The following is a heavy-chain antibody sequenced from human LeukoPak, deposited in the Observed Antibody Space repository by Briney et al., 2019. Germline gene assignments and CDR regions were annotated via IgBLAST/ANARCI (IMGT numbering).Heavy chain of an antibody. J-gene: IGHJ4*02. CDR2: IKSKEDGGTT. D-gene: IGHD1-1*01. CDR3: TTDGGYWHDVNAPFDL. Sequence: PGGSLRLSCTASGFTFTNAWMTWVRQTAGKGLEWVGRIKSKEDGGTTDFASPVKGRFTISRDDSKRTLYLQMNSLEIEDTAVYYCTTDGGYWHDVNAPFDLWGQGTLVTVS. V-gene: IGHV3-15*01. CDR1: GFTFTNAW.